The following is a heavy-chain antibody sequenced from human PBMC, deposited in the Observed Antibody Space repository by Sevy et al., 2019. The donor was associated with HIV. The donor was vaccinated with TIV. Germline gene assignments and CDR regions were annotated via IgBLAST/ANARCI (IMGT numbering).Heavy chain of an antibody. CDR2: ISGSGRYT. CDR1: GFTFSTYA. J-gene: IGHJ6*02. D-gene: IGHD2-15*01. Sequence: GGSLRLSCAASGFTFSTYAMNWVRQAPGKGLEWVSSISGSGRYTYYADSVEGRFTISRDSSKNTLYLQMNSLRADDPDVYYCAKGFCSGGSCPRDYYYYGMDVWGQRTTVTVSS. CDR3: AKGFCSGGSCPRDYYYYGMDV. V-gene: IGHV3-23*01.